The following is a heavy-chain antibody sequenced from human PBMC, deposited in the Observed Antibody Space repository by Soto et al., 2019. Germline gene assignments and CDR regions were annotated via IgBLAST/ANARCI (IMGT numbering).Heavy chain of an antibody. CDR3: TSAPLRVAISQPYGMDV. Sequence: LQLVESGGGLVQPGGSLRLSCAASGFAFSSFSMNWVRQAPGKGLEWISYMSSTTTTIYYADSVKGRFTISRDGAENSLYLQMNSLRDEDTAVYYCTSAPLRVAISQPYGMDVWGQGTTVTVSS. CDR2: MSSTTTTI. CDR1: GFAFSSFS. V-gene: IGHV3-48*02. J-gene: IGHJ6*02. D-gene: IGHD5-12*01.